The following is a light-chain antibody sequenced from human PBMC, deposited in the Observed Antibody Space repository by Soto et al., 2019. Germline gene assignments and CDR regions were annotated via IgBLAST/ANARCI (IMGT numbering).Light chain of an antibody. CDR3: LSYAGSTRV. CDR2: DVN. J-gene: IGLJ1*01. Sequence: QSALTQPRSVSGSPGQSITISCTGSSSDVGSYNYVSWYQQHPGQAPKFMIYDVNKRPSGVSHRFSGSKSGNTASLTISGLQADDEADYYCLSYAGSTRVFGPGTKVTVL. CDR1: SSDVGSYNY. V-gene: IGLV2-11*01.